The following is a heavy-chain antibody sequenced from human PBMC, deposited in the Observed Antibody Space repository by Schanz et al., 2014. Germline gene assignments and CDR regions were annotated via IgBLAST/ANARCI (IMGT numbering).Heavy chain of an antibody. V-gene: IGHV3-21*01. J-gene: IGHJ3*01. CDR3: ARDDKRYFDWLSTFDL. CDR2: ISSSSTYI. D-gene: IGHD3-9*01. Sequence: VQLVESGGGVVQPGRSLRLSCATSGLNFDYYGMNWVRQAPGKGLEWVSSISSSSTYIYYADSLRGRFTISRDNAKNSLYLQMNSLRVEDTAVYYCARDDKRYFDWLSTFDLWGQGTMVAVSS. CDR1: GLNFDYYG.